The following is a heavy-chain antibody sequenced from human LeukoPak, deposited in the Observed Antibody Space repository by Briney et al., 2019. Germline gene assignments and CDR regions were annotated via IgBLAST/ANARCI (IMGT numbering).Heavy chain of an antibody. Sequence: SQTLTLTCAISGDSVSSNSAAWNWIRQSPSTGLEWLGRTYYRSKWYNDYAGSVKSRITINPDTSKNQFSLQVNSVTPEDTAVYYCARGGQGDGYSADEAFDIWGQGTMVTVSS. D-gene: IGHD5-24*01. CDR1: GDSVSSNSAA. CDR3: ARGGQGDGYSADEAFDI. J-gene: IGHJ3*02. V-gene: IGHV6-1*01. CDR2: TYYRSKWYN.